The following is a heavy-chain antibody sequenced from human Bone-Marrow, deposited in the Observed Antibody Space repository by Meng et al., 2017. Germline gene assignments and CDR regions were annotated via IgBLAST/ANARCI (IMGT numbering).Heavy chain of an antibody. Sequence: EVQLVESGGGLVKPGGSVSPSCATSGLIFNTAWMTWVRQAPAKGPEWVGRIKGKPDGDTADYSAPVKGRFTISRDDSENTIYLQMNSLKTEDTAIYYCSTDRSWFDPWGQGTLVTVSS. CDR2: IKGKPDGDTA. CDR1: GLIFNTAW. CDR3: STDRSWFDP. J-gene: IGHJ5*02. V-gene: IGHV3-15*01.